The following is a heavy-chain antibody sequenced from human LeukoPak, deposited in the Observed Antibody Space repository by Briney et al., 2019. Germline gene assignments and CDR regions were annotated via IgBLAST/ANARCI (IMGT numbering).Heavy chain of an antibody. D-gene: IGHD4-17*01. CDR2: ISSSSSTI. V-gene: IGHV3-48*02. J-gene: IGHJ4*02. CDR3: ARDLGYGDYRDY. CDR1: GFTFSSYS. Sequence: GVLRLSCAASGFTFSSYSMNSVRQAPEKGLEWVSYISSSSSTIYYADSVKGRFTISRDNAKNSLYLQMNSLRDEDTAVYYCARDLGYGDYRDYWGQGTLVTVSS.